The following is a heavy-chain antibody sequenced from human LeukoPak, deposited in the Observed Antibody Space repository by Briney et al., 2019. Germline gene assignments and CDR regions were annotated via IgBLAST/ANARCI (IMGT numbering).Heavy chain of an antibody. J-gene: IGHJ4*02. CDR3: AKDPTHFRVWDDYDSNVLNC. V-gene: IGHV3-30*18. CDR1: GFTFSSYG. Sequence: TGGSLRLSCAASGFTFSSYGMHWVRQAPGKGLEWVAVISYDGSNKYYAASVKGRFTISRDNSKNTLNLQMNSLRAEDTAVYYCAKDPTHFRVWDDYDSNVLNCWGQGTLVTVSS. CDR2: ISYDGSNK. D-gene: IGHD3-22*01.